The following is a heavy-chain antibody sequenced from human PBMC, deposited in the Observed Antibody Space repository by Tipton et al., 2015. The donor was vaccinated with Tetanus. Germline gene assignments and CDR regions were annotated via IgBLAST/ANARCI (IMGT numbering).Heavy chain of an antibody. CDR3: VRDRGLGAYSYGFEY. V-gene: IGHV4-61*08. Sequence: TLSLTCTVSGGSVGRGAYYWSWIRQPPGKGLEWIGYISYSGSTNSNYSLKSRITISQDTSKNQFSLKLTSVTAADTAVYYCVRDRGLGAYSYGFEYWGQGALVTVSS. CDR1: GGSVGRGAYY. CDR2: ISYSGST. D-gene: IGHD5-18*01. J-gene: IGHJ4*02.